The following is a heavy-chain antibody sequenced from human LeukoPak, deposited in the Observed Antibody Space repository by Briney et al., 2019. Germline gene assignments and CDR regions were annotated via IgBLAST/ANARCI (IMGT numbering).Heavy chain of an antibody. CDR2: INPNSGGT. CDR3: ARDPFTYYDFWSGYRDY. J-gene: IGHJ4*02. D-gene: IGHD3-3*01. Sequence: ASVKVSCKASGYTFTGYYMHWVRQAPGQGLEWMGRINPNSGGTNYAQKFQGRVTMTRDTSISTAYTELSRLRSDDTAVYYCARDPFTYYDFWSGYRDYWGQGTLVTVSS. V-gene: IGHV1-2*06. CDR1: GYTFTGYY.